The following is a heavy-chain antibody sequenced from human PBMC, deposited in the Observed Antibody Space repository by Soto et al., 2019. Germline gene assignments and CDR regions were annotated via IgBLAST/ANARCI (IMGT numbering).Heavy chain of an antibody. D-gene: IGHD6-6*01. CDR2: IYHSGST. Sequence: SETLSLTCAVSGGSISSSNWWSWVRQPPGKGLEWIGEIYHSGSTNYNPSLKSRVTISVDKSKNQFSLKLSSVAAADTAVYYCARWRYSSSSGPHYYYGMDVWGQGTTVTVSS. V-gene: IGHV4-4*02. CDR1: GGSISSSNW. CDR3: ARWRYSSSSGPHYYYGMDV. J-gene: IGHJ6*02.